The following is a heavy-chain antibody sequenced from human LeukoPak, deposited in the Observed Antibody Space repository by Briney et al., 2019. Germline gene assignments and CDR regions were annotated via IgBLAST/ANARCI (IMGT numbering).Heavy chain of an antibody. J-gene: IGHJ4*02. V-gene: IGHV1-18*04. D-gene: IGHD1-26*01. CDR2: ITPYNGNT. Sequence: ASVKVSCKASGYTFTGYYMHWIRQAPGQGLEWMGYITPYNGNTKYAQKLQGRVTMTTDTSTSTVYMELRSLRSDDTAVYYCAREASSGAYNDYWGQGTLVTVSS. CDR1: GYTFTGYY. CDR3: AREASSGAYNDY.